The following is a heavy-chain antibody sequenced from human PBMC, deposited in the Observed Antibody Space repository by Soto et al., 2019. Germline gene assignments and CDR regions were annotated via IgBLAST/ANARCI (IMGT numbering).Heavy chain of an antibody. D-gene: IGHD2-15*01. V-gene: IGHV3-23*01. CDR3: AGQGKYWSGGSCYYNWFDP. CDR1: GFTFSSYA. Sequence: GGSLRLSCAASGFTFSSYAMSWVRQAPGKGLEWVSAISGSGGSTYYADSVKGRFTISRDNSKNTLYLQMNSLRAEDTAVYYCAGQGKYWSGGSCYYNWFDPWGQGTLVTVSS. CDR2: ISGSGGST. J-gene: IGHJ5*02.